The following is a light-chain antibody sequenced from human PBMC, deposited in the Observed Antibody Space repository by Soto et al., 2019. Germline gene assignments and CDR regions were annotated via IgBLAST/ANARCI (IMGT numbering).Light chain of an antibody. CDR1: QNIDNH. CDR3: QQSSSSPPIT. CDR2: AAS. J-gene: IGKJ5*01. V-gene: IGKV1-39*01. Sequence: DIQLTQSPSSLSASLGDSVSISCRASQNIDNHLHWYRQTSGKAPEVLIYAASTLRDGVSSRFSGSGYGTEFTLTINNLQPEDFATYYCQQSSSSPPITFGQGTRLDI.